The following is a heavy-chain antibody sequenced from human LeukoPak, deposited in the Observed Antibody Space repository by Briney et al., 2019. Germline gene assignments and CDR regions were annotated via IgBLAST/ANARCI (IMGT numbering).Heavy chain of an antibody. Sequence: ASVKVSCKASGYTFTSYDINWVRQATGQGLEWMGWMNPNSGNTGYAQKFQGRVTMTWNTSISTAYMELSSLRSEDTAVYYCARGVSYYDFWSGYLNWFDPWGQGTLVTVSS. CDR1: GYTFTSYD. V-gene: IGHV1-8*01. CDR3: ARGVSYYDFWSGYLNWFDP. J-gene: IGHJ5*02. D-gene: IGHD3-3*01. CDR2: MNPNSGNT.